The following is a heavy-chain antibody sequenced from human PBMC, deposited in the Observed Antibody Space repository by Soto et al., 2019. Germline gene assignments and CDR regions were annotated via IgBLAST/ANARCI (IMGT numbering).Heavy chain of an antibody. CDR2: IYHSGST. CDR1: GYSISSGYY. CDR3: ARQYYYDSSGYGNNWFDP. J-gene: IGHJ5*02. D-gene: IGHD3-22*01. Sequence: SETLSLTCAVSGYSISSGYYWGWIRQPPGKGLEWIGSIYHSGSTYYNPSIKSRVTISVDTSKNQFSLKLSSVTAADTAVYYCARQYYYDSSGYGNNWFDPWGQGTLVTVSS. V-gene: IGHV4-38-2*01.